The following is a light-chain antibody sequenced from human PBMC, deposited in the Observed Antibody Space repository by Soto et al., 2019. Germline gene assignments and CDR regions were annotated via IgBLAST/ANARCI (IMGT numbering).Light chain of an antibody. Sequence: QSALTQPASVSGSPGQPITISCTGTSSDVGGYNYVSWYQQHPGKAPKLMIYEVSNRPSGVSNRFSGSKSGNTASLTISGLQAEDESDYYCSSYTGSSTLVVFGGGTKLTVL. CDR3: SSYTGSSTLVV. V-gene: IGLV2-14*01. J-gene: IGLJ2*01. CDR2: EVS. CDR1: SSDVGGYNY.